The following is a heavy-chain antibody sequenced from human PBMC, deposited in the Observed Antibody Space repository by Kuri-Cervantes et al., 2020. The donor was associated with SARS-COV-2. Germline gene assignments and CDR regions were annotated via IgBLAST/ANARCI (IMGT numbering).Heavy chain of an antibody. CDR3: TRATRVVIAIPFWFDP. V-gene: IGHV3-21*01. J-gene: IGHJ5*02. CDR1: GFTFSSYS. D-gene: IGHD2-21*01. Sequence: GGSLRLSCAASGFTFSSYSMNWVRQAPGKGLEWVSSISSSSSYIYYADSVKGRFTISRDNAKNSLCLQMNSLRAEDTAAYYCTRATRVVIAIPFWFDPWGQGTLVTVSS. CDR2: ISSSSSYI.